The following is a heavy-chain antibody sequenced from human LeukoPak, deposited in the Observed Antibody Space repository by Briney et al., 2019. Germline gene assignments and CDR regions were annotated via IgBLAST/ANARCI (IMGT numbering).Heavy chain of an antibody. V-gene: IGHV4-4*07. CDR1: GGSISSYY. D-gene: IGHD5-12*01. CDR2: IYTSGST. J-gene: IGHJ5*02. Sequence: PSETLSLTSTVSGGSISSYYWSWIRQPAGKGLEWIGRIYTSGSTNYNPSLKSRVTMSVDTSKNQLSLKLSSVTAADTAVYYCARDGYSGYDLVVVTASNWFDPWGQGTLVTVSS. CDR3: ARDGYSGYDLVVVTASNWFDP.